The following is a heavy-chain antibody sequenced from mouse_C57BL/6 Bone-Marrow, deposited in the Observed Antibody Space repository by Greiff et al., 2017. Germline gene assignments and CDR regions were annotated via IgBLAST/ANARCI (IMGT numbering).Heavy chain of an antibody. CDR1: GYAFSSSW. Sequence: QVQLQQSGPELVKPGASVKISCKASGYAFSSSWMNWVKQRPGKGLEWIGRIYPGDGDTNYNGKFKGKATLTADKSSSTAYMQLSSLTSEDSAVYVCASRLYYYAMDYWGQGTSVTVSS. V-gene: IGHV1-82*01. CDR3: ASRLYYYAMDY. J-gene: IGHJ4*01. CDR2: IYPGDGDT.